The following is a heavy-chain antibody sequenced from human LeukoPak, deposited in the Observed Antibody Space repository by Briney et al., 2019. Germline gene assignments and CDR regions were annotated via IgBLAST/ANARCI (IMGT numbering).Heavy chain of an antibody. CDR3: AREQGYSYGGIFDY. CDR2: ISAYNGNT. Sequence: GGSLRLSCAASGFTVSSNYMSWVRQAPGQGLEWMGWISAYNGNTNYAQKLQGRVTMTTDTSTSTAYMELRSLRSDDTAVYYCAREQGYSYGGIFDYWGQGTLVTVSS. J-gene: IGHJ4*02. D-gene: IGHD5-18*01. CDR1: GFTVSSNY. V-gene: IGHV1-18*04.